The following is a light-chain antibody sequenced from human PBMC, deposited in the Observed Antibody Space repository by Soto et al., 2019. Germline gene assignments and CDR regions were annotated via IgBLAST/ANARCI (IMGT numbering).Light chain of an antibody. CDR3: QTWGTGIHGNWV. V-gene: IGLV4-69*01. CDR2: LNSDGSH. Sequence: QPVLTQSPSASASLGASVKLTCTLSSGHTTYAIAWHQQQPEKCPRYLMKLNSDGSHSKGDGIPDRFSGSSSGAERYLTISSLQSEDEADYYCQTWGTGIHGNWVFGGGTKLTVL. CDR1: SGHTTYA. J-gene: IGLJ3*02.